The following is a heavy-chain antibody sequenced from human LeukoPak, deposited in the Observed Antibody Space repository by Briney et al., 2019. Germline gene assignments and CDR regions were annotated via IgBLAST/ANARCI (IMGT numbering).Heavy chain of an antibody. Sequence: SETLSLTCTVSGASITDFYWSWIRQPPGKGLEWIGYIYFNKRTNYSPSLKSRVTISGDTSKNQFSLTLTSVTAADTAVYYCARDPSWANDAFDIWGQGTMVTVSS. CDR1: GASITDFY. CDR3: ARDPSWANDAFDI. D-gene: IGHD2-2*01. J-gene: IGHJ3*02. V-gene: IGHV4-59*01. CDR2: IYFNKRT.